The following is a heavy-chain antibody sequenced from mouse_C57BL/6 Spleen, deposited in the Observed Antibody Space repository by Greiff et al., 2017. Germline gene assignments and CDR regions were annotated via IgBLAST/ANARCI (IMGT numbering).Heavy chain of an antibody. J-gene: IGHJ3*01. Sequence: EVKLEESGGGLVQPGGSMKLSCVASGFTFSNYWMNWVRQSPETGLEWVAQIRLKSDNYATHYAESVKGRFTISRDDSKSSVYLQMNNLRAEDTGIYYCTLYDGYYEGFAYWGQGTLVTVSA. CDR2: IRLKSDNYAT. CDR3: TLYDGYYEGFAY. D-gene: IGHD2-3*01. CDR1: GFTFSNYW. V-gene: IGHV6-3*01.